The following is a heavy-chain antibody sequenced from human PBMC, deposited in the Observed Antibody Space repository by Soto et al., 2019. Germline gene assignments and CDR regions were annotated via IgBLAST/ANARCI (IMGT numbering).Heavy chain of an antibody. D-gene: IGHD6-19*01. Sequence: ASVKVSCKASGYTFTGYYMHWVRQASGQGLEWMGWINPNSGGTNYAQKFQGWVTMTRDTSISTAYMELSRLRSDDTAVYYCARDARGIAVAENYFDYWGQGTLVTVSS. CDR1: GYTFTGYY. CDR3: ARDARGIAVAENYFDY. V-gene: IGHV1-2*04. CDR2: INPNSGGT. J-gene: IGHJ4*02.